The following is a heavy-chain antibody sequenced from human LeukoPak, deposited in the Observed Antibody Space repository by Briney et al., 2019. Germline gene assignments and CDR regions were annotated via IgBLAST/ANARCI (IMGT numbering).Heavy chain of an antibody. CDR3: ARGIRWRTIHYFVY. Sequence: SETLSLTCAVYGGSFSGYYWSWIRQPPGKGLEWIGEINHSGSTNYNPSLKSRVTISVDTSKNQFSLKLSSVTAADTAVYYCARGIRWRTIHYFVYWGQGTLVTVSS. D-gene: IGHD3-10*01. J-gene: IGHJ4*02. CDR2: INHSGST. V-gene: IGHV4-34*01. CDR1: GGSFSGYY.